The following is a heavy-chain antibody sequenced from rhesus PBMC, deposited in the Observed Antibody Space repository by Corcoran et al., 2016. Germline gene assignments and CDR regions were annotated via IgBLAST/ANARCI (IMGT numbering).Heavy chain of an antibody. V-gene: IGHV4-143*01. D-gene: IGHD6-25*01. J-gene: IGHJ4*01. Sequence: QVQLQESGPGLVKPSETLSLTCTVSGGSISGFYYWSWIRQPPGKGLEWIGDIFGNRASTYYNPSLKSRVTISKDTSHNQFSLSLNSVTAADTAVYYCARRNTGSWNPFDYWGQGVLVTVSS. CDR3: ARRNTGSWNPFDY. CDR2: IFGNRAST. CDR1: GGSISGFYY.